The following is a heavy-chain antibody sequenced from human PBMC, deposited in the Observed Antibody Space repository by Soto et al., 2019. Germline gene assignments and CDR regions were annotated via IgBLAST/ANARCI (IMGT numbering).Heavy chain of an antibody. CDR3: VATMKDLHDY. J-gene: IGHJ4*02. V-gene: IGHV5-51*01. CDR1: GYSFTSYW. D-gene: IGHD5-12*01. CDR2: IYPGDSDT. Sequence: PAEALKISCKGSGYSFTSYWIGWVRQMPGKGLEWMGIIYPGDSDTRYSPSFQGQVTISADKSISTAYLQWSSLKASDTAMYYCVATMKDLHDYWGQGTLVTVSS.